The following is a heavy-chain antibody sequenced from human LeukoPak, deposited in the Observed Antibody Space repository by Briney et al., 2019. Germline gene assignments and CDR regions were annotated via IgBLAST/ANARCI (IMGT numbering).Heavy chain of an antibody. J-gene: IGHJ4*02. CDR3: AKASRCCGRSTCLWYFDY. CDR1: GFTFNNYA. V-gene: IGHV3-23*01. CDR2: ISDSGGST. D-gene: IGHD2-2*01. Sequence: PGGSLRLSCAASGFTFNNYAMSWVRQAPGKGLEWVSGISDSGGSTYSADSVRGRFTISRDNSKNTLYLQLNSLRAEDTAVFYCAKASRCCGRSTCLWYFDYWGQGTLVTVSS.